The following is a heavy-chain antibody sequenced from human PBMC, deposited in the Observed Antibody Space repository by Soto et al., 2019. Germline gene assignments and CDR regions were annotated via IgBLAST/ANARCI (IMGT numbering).Heavy chain of an antibody. CDR2: LIPILGIA. CDR3: ARDPIAAAGSGY. J-gene: IGHJ4*02. V-gene: IGHV1-69*08. CDR1: GGTFSSYT. D-gene: IGHD6-13*01. Sequence: QVQLVQSGAEVKKPGSSVKVSCKASGGTFSSYTISWVRQAPGQGLEWMGRLIPILGIANYAQKFQGRVTITADKSTSTAYMELSSLRSEDTAVYYCARDPIAAAGSGYWGQGNLVTVSS.